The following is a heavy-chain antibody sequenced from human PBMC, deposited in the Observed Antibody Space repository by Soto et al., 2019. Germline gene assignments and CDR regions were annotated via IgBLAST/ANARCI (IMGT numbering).Heavy chain of an antibody. D-gene: IGHD3-9*01. V-gene: IGHV1-8*01. Sequence: ASVKVSCKASGYTFTSYDINWVRQATGQGLEWMGWMNPNSGNTGYAQKFQGRVTMTRNTSISTAYMELSSLRSEDTAVYYCARGARYYDILTGYFYNWFDPWGQGTLVTVS. CDR2: MNPNSGNT. CDR1: GYTFTSYD. J-gene: IGHJ5*02. CDR3: ARGARYYDILTGYFYNWFDP.